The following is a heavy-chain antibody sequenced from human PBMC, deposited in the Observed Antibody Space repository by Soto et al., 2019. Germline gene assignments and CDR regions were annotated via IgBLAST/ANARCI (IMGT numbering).Heavy chain of an antibody. J-gene: IGHJ4*02. CDR3: ARVPMRSSGYYFDY. CDR1: GGSISSGGYY. V-gene: IGHV4-31*03. Sequence: SETLSLTCTVSGGSISSGGYYWSWIRQHPGKGLEWIGYIYYSGSTYYNPSLKSRVTISVDTSKNQFSLKLSSVTAADTAVYYCARVPMRSSGYYFDYWGQGTLVTVSS. D-gene: IGHD3-22*01. CDR2: IYYSGST.